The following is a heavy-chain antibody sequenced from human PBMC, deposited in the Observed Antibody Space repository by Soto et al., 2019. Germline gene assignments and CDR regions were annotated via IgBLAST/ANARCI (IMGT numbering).Heavy chain of an antibody. CDR2: ISYDGSNK. D-gene: IGHD2-2*01. CDR1: GFTFSSYA. CDR3: ARVPDR. Sequence: PGGSLRLSCAASGFTFSSYAMHWVRQAPGKGLEWVAVISYDGSNKYYADSVKGRFTISRDNSKNTLYLQMNSLRAEDTAVYYCARVPDRCAQGTLVTVSS. V-gene: IGHV3-30-3*01. J-gene: IGHJ5*02.